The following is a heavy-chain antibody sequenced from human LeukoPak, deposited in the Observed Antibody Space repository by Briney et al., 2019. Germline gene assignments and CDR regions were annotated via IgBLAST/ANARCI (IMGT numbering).Heavy chain of an antibody. CDR2: IYYSGST. CDR1: GGSISSCY. CDR3: ARHTDSGSRHDAFDI. D-gene: IGHD1-26*01. Sequence: PSETLSLTCTVSGGSISSCYWSWIRQPPGKGLEWIGYIYYSGSTNYNPSLKSRVTISVDTSKNQFSLKLSSVTAADTAVYYCARHTDSGSRHDAFDIWGQGTMVTVSS. J-gene: IGHJ3*02. V-gene: IGHV4-59*08.